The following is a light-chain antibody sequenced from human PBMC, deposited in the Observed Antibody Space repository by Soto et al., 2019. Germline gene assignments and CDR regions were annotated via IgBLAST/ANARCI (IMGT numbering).Light chain of an antibody. CDR1: QSISSSY. V-gene: IGKV3-20*01. CDR2: GAS. CDR3: QQYGSSPST. Sequence: EIVLTQSPGTLSLSPGEGATLSCRASQSISSSYLAWYQQKPGQAPRLLIYGASSRATGIPDRFSGRGSGTDFTLTISRLEPEDFAVYFCQQYGSSPSTFGPGTKVDIK. J-gene: IGKJ2*02.